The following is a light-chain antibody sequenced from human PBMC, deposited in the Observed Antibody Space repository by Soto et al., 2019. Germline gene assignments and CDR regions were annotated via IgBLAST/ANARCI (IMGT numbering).Light chain of an antibody. V-gene: IGLV2-14*01. J-gene: IGLJ3*02. CDR3: SSYTSSNTCV. Sequence: QSALTQPASVSGSPGQSITISCTGTSSDVGGYNYVSWYQQHPGKVPRLMIYEVSNRPSGLSNRFSGSKSGNTASLTISGLQAEDEADYYCSSYTSSNTCVFGGGTKVTVL. CDR2: EVS. CDR1: SSDVGGYNY.